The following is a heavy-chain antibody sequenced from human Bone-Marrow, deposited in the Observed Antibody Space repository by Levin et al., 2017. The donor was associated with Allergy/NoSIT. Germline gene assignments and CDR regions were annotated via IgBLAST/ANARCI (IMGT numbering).Heavy chain of an antibody. D-gene: IGHD1-14*01. CDR2: INQDGSDK. CDR1: GFSVNNYW. CDR3: ARPTGSRTFDY. Sequence: LSLTCAASGFSVNNYWMTWVRQAPGKGLDWVANINQDGSDKQYVDSVKGRFTVSRDNAKNSLYLQMDSLRVEDTAVYYCARPTGSRTFDYWGQGSLVMVSS. J-gene: IGHJ4*02. V-gene: IGHV3-7*01.